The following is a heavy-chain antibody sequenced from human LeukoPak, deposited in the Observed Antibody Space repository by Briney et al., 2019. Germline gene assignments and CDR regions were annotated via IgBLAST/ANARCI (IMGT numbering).Heavy chain of an antibody. CDR1: GGSISSSSYY. V-gene: IGHV4-39*07. CDR2: IYYSGST. J-gene: IGHJ3*01. D-gene: IGHD2-15*01. Sequence: SETLSLNCTVSGGSISSSSYYWGWIRQPPGKGLEWIGSIYYSGSTYYNPSLKSRVTISVDTSKNQFSLKLSSVTAADTAVYYSARTSPSLGGLSSWGQGTMVTVSS. CDR3: ARTSPSLGGLSS.